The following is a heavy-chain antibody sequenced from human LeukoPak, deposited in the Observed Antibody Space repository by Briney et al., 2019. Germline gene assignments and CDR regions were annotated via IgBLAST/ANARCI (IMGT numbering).Heavy chain of an antibody. J-gene: IGHJ4*02. Sequence: ASVTVSCKASGYTFTGYYMHWVRQAPGQGLEWMGWMNPKSGDTSYTQKFQGRVTMTRDTSISTAYMELSRLTSDDTAVYYCARRPIIIPAAIDDYWGQGTLVTVSS. CDR1: GYTFTGYY. CDR2: MNPKSGDT. V-gene: IGHV1-2*02. CDR3: ARRPIIIPAAIDDY. D-gene: IGHD2-2*01.